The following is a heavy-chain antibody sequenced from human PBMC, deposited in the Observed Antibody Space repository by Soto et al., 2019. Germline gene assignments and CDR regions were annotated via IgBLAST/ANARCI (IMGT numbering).Heavy chain of an antibody. J-gene: IGHJ4*02. V-gene: IGHV3-66*01. CDR1: GFTVSSNF. Sequence: GGSLRLSCAASGFTVSSNFMSWVRQAPGKGLEWVSVIYSGGTTYYADSAKGRFTISRDNSKNTLYLQMNSLRAEDTAVYYCATSFTIVTTKFDYWGQGTLVTVSS. D-gene: IGHD4-17*01. CDR3: ATSFTIVTTKFDY. CDR2: IYSGGTT.